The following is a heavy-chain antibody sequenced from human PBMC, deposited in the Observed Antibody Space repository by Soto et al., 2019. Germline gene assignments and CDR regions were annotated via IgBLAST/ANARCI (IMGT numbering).Heavy chain of an antibody. CDR2: ISAYNGNT. CDR1: GYTFTSYG. D-gene: IGHD3-22*01. V-gene: IGHV1-18*01. J-gene: IGHJ3*02. CDR3: AREGSVVVVITRGAFDI. Sequence: ASVKVFCKASGYTFTSYGISWVRQAPGQGLEWMGWISAYNGNTNYAQKLQGRVTMTTDTSTSTAYMELRSLRSDDTAVYYCAREGSVVVVITRGAFDIWGQGTMVTVSS.